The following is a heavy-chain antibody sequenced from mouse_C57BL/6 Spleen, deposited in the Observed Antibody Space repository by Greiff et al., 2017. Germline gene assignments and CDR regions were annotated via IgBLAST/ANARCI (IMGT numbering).Heavy chain of an antibody. J-gene: IGHJ4*01. Sequence: QVKLQQPGAELVKPGASVKVSCKASGYTFTSYWMHWVKQRPGQGLEWIGRIHPSDSATTYNQKFKGKATLTVDKSSSTAYMQLSSLTSAGSAVYYCAIYDYSSSYAMDYWGQGTSVTVSS. CDR1: GYTFTSYW. D-gene: IGHD1-1*01. V-gene: IGHV1-74*01. CDR2: IHPSDSAT. CDR3: AIYDYSSSYAMDY.